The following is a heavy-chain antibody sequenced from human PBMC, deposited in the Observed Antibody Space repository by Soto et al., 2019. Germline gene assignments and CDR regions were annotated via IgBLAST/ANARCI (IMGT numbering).Heavy chain of an antibody. CDR3: VRALGSRFMEWPRFDP. CDR2: IYKSVTA. D-gene: IGHD3-3*01. Sequence: SETLSLTCSVSGASLRIGDYYCTWIRQPPGKGLEWIGFIYKSVTAKYNPSLSSRVSISVDTSKNQFFRSLKYVTAADTAVYYCVRALGSRFMEWPRFDPWGQGKFVTVSS. V-gene: IGHV4-30-4*01. J-gene: IGHJ5*02. CDR1: GASLRIGDYY.